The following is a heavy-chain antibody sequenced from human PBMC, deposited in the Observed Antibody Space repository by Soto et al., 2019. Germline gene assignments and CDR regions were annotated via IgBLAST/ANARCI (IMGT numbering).Heavy chain of an antibody. CDR3: ARGASVFDY. J-gene: IGHJ4*02. D-gene: IGHD3-10*01. CDR2: IYRGGMT. V-gene: IGHV4-31*03. CDR1: GDSITSGGYY. Sequence: QVQLQESGPGLVKHSQTLSLSCTVSGDSITSGGYYWTWIRQHPGEGLEWIGRIYRGGMTDYNPSLRSRVSFSADTSRNQIALTVHSVTAADTAVYYCARGASVFDYWGQGMLVIVSS.